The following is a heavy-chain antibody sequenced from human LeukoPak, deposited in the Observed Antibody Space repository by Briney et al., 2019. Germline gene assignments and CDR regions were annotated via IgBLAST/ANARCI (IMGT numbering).Heavy chain of an antibody. CDR3: ARVGPGVWFDY. Sequence: SETLSLTCTVSGGSISSGDYYWSWIRQPPGKGLKWIGNIYYGGSTYYNPSLKSRVTISVDTSKNQFSLKLSSVTAADTAVYYCARVGPGVWFDYWGQGTLVTVSS. J-gene: IGHJ4*02. V-gene: IGHV4-30-4*01. CDR1: GGSISSGDYY. D-gene: IGHD3-16*01. CDR2: IYYGGST.